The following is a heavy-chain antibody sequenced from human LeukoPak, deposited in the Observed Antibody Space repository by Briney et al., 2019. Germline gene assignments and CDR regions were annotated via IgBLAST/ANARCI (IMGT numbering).Heavy chain of an antibody. J-gene: IGHJ3*02. CDR2: INPNSGGT. V-gene: IGHV1-2*02. Sequence: GASVKVSCKASGYTFTGYYMHWVRQAPGQGLEWMGWINPNSGGTNYAQKFQGRVTMTRDTSISTAYMELSRLRSDDTAVYYCARGWVGATYRDRAFDIWGQGTMVTVSS. CDR1: GYTFTGYY. CDR3: ARGWVGATYRDRAFDI. D-gene: IGHD1-26*01.